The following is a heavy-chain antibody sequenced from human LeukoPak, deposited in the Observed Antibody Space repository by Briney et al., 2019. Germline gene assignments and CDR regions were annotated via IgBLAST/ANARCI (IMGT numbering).Heavy chain of an antibody. V-gene: IGHV3-30*02. CDR1: GFTFSRFG. Sequence: GGSLRLSCAASGFTFSRFGLQWVRQAPGKGLEWVAFIRYDGSDKYYADFVKGRFTISRDNSKDTLYLQMNSLRAEDTAVYYCAKTPGGSSDYWGQGTLVTVSS. D-gene: IGHD2-15*01. J-gene: IGHJ4*02. CDR3: AKTPGGSSDY. CDR2: IRYDGSDK.